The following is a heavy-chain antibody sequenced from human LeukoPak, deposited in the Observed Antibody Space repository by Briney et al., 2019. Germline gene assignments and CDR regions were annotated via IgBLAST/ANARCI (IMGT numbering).Heavy chain of an antibody. CDR1: GGSFSGYY. J-gene: IGHJ3*02. CDR3: ARGDDSSGYSTFDI. Sequence: KPSETLSLTCALYGGSFSGYYWSWIRQPPGKGLEWIGEINHSGSTNYNPSLKSRVTISVDTSKNQFSLKLSSVTAADTAVYYCARGDDSSGYSTFDIWGQGTMVTVSS. D-gene: IGHD3-22*01. CDR2: INHSGST. V-gene: IGHV4-34*01.